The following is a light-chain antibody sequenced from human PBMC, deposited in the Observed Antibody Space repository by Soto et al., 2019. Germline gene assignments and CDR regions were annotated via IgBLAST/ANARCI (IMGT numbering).Light chain of an antibody. Sequence: EIVLTQSPATLSLSPGERATLSCRASQSVSSYLAWYQQKPGQAPRLLIYDASNRATGIPARFSGSGPGTDFTLTISSLEPEDFAVYYCQQRSTSITFGQGTRLEIK. J-gene: IGKJ5*01. V-gene: IGKV3D-11*02. CDR1: QSVSSY. CDR3: QQRSTSIT. CDR2: DAS.